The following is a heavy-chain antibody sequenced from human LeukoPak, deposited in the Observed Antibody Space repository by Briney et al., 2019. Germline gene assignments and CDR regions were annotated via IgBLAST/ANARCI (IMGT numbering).Heavy chain of an antibody. J-gene: IGHJ5*02. CDR1: GYTFTNYG. CDR3: ARDSLPIAARPSWFDP. D-gene: IGHD6-6*01. CDR2: ISAYNGNT. Sequence: GASVKVSCKTSGYTFTNYGISWVRQAPGQGLEWMGWISAYNGNTNYAQKLQGRVTMTTDTSTSTAYMELRSLRSDDTAVYYCARDSLPIAARPSWFDPWGQGTLVTVSS. V-gene: IGHV1-18*01.